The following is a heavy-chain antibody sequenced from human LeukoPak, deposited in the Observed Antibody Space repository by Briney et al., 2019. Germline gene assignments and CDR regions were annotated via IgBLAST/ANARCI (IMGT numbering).Heavy chain of an antibody. CDR3: ARGYYDSSGYYYGDAFDI. CDR1: GGTFSSYA. Sequence: SVKVSCKASGGTFSSYAISWVRQAPGQGLEWMGGIIPIFGTANYAQKFQGRVTITTDEPTSTAYMELSSLRSEDTAVYYCARGYYDSSGYYYGDAFDIWGQGTMVTVSS. CDR2: IIPIFGTA. V-gene: IGHV1-69*05. J-gene: IGHJ3*02. D-gene: IGHD3-22*01.